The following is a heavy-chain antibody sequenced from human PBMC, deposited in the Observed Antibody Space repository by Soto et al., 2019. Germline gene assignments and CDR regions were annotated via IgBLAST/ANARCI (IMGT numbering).Heavy chain of an antibody. CDR3: AKDRVSGYSSSWYGY. V-gene: IGHV3-23*01. J-gene: IGHJ4*02. CDR1: GFTFSSYA. CDR2: ISGSGGTT. Sequence: EVQLWESGGGLVQPGGSLRLSCAAFGFTFSSYAMSGFRQAPVKGLEWFSAISGSGGTTAYADSVKGRFTISRDNPKNTLYLQMNSLRAEDTAVYYCAKDRVSGYSSSWYGYWGQGTLVTVSS. D-gene: IGHD6-13*01.